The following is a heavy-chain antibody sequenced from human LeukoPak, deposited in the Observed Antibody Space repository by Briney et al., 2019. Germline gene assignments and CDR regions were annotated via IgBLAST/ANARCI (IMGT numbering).Heavy chain of an antibody. Sequence: GGSLRLSCAASGFTFSDYYMSWIRQAPGKGLEWVSYISSSSSYTNYADSVKGRFTISRDNAKNSLYLQMNSLRAEDTAVYYCARGYSSSWEEDAFDIWGQGTMVTVSS. D-gene: IGHD6-13*01. CDR3: ARGYSSSWEEDAFDI. J-gene: IGHJ3*02. V-gene: IGHV3-11*06. CDR2: ISSSSSYT. CDR1: GFTFSDYY.